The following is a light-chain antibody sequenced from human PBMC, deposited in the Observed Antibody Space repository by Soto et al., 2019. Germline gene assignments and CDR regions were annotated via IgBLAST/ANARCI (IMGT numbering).Light chain of an antibody. CDR2: SVS. CDR1: QSVNSW. CDR3: QQCSSYSRT. Sequence: DIQMTQSPSAYVGDRVTITCRASQSVNSWLAWYQQKPGRAPKLLIYSVSNLDSGVPSRFSGSGSGTEFTLTISSLQPDDFATYYFQQCSSYSRTFGQGTKVEMK. V-gene: IGKV1-5*01. J-gene: IGKJ1*01.